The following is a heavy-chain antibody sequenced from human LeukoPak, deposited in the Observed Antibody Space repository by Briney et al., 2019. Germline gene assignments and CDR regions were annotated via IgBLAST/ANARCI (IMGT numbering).Heavy chain of an antibody. CDR3: VRAAPRDCSPASCSLFDT. V-gene: IGHV3-23*01. D-gene: IGHD2-2*01. CDR1: GFTFNNYA. J-gene: IGHJ4*02. Sequence: GGSLRLSCAGSGFTFNNYAMSWVRRAPRKGLEWVSTIMIGGDGKHYADSVKGRFTISRDRSESTLYLQMNGLRADDTAVYYCVRAAPRDCSPASCSLFDTWGQGALVTVSS. CDR2: IMIGGDGK.